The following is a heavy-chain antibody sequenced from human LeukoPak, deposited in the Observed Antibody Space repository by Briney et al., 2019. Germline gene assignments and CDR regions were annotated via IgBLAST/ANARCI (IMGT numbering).Heavy chain of an antibody. D-gene: IGHD3-22*01. CDR3: ARDSRSYERSGYYHFDY. J-gene: IGHJ4*02. Sequence: SETLSLTCTVSGASLVSYYWNWIRQPPGKGLEWIGYIYYNGSPNYNPSLKSRVTMSQDTSKNQFSLKLTSVTAADTAVYYCARDSRSYERSGYYHFDYWGQGSLVTVSS. CDR2: IYYNGSP. V-gene: IGHV4-59*01. CDR1: GASLVSYY.